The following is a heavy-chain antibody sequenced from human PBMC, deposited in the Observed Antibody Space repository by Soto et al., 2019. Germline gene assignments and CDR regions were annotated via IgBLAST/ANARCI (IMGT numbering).Heavy chain of an antibody. CDR1: GGSLSGYY. J-gene: IGHJ6*02. CDR2: INHSGST. Sequence: QVQLQQWGAGLLKPSETLSLTCAVYGGSLSGYYGNWIRQSPGKGLEWIGEINHSGSTNYNPSLKSRVTISIVTSKNQFSLKLSSVTAADTAVYYCARTRNLDVWGQGTTVIVSS. D-gene: IGHD1-1*01. CDR3: ARTRNLDV. V-gene: IGHV4-34*01.